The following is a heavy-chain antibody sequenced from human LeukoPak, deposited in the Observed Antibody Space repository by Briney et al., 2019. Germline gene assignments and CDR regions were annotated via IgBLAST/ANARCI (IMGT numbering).Heavy chain of an antibody. V-gene: IGHV4-39*01. CDR3: ARHLYTAAYSSGWSFDY. CDR2: IYYSGST. CDR1: GGSISSSSYY. J-gene: IGHJ4*02. D-gene: IGHD6-19*01. Sequence: SETLSLTCTVSGGSISSSSYYWGWIRQPPGKGLEWIGSIYYSGSTYYNPSLKSRVTISVDTSKNQFSLKLSSVTAADTAVYYCARHLYTAAYSSGWSFDYWGQGTLVTVSS.